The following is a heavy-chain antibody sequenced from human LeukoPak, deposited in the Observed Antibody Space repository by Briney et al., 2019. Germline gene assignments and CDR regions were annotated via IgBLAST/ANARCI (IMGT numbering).Heavy chain of an antibody. V-gene: IGHV1-69*05. Sequence: SVKVSCKASVGTFSSYAISWVRQAPGQGLEWMGRIIPIFGTANYAQKFQGRVTITTDESTSTAYMELSSPRSEDTAVYYCARVVGGATGNNCFDPWGQGTLVTVSS. CDR2: IIPIFGTA. D-gene: IGHD1-14*01. J-gene: IGHJ5*02. CDR3: ARVVGGATGNNCFDP. CDR1: VGTFSSYA.